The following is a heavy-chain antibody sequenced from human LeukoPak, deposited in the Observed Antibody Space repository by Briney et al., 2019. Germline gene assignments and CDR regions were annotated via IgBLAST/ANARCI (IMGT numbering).Heavy chain of an antibody. CDR3: ARSRQGSGLLNY. Sequence: SQTLSLTCTVSGGAITSGGYSWNWIRQPPGKGLEWIGCIYDRGPTYYNPSLKSRITISVDRPKNQFFLNVTSVTAADTAVYYCARSRQGSGLLNYWGQGNLVAVSS. J-gene: IGHJ4*02. D-gene: IGHD3-10*01. CDR1: GGAITSGGYS. CDR2: IYDRGPT. V-gene: IGHV4-30-2*01.